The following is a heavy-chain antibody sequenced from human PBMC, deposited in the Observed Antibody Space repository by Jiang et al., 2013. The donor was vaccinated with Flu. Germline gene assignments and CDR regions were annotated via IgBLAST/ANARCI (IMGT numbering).Heavy chain of an antibody. V-gene: IGHV3-74*01. CDR3: GRTIAGYSFFDY. J-gene: IGHJ4*02. CDR2: INTDGGST. CDR1: GFTFSNYW. D-gene: IGHD5-18*01. Sequence: VQLVESGGGLVQPGGSLRLSCAASGFTFSNYWMHWVRQVPGKGLVWVSRINTDGGSTVYADSVKGRFTISRDNAKNTLYLQMNSLTAEDTAIYYCGRTIAGYSFFDYWGQGSLVTVSS.